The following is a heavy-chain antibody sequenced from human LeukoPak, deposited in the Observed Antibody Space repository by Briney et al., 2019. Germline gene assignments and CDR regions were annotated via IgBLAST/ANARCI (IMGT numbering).Heavy chain of an antibody. CDR3: AKDDSFDY. CDR2: ISWNSGSI. J-gene: IGHJ4*02. D-gene: IGHD3-22*01. V-gene: IGHV3-9*01. Sequence: SLRLSCAASGFTFDDYAMHWVRQAPGKGLEWVSGISWNSGSIGYADSVKGRFTISRDNAKNSLYLQMNSLRAEDTALYYCAKDDSFDYWGQGTLVTVSS. CDR1: GFTFDDYA.